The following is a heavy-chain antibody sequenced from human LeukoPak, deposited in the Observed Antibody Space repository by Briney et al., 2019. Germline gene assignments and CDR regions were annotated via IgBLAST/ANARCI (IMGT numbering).Heavy chain of an antibody. CDR2: IYHSGST. CDR3: ARVTRRGSGSYYNGWFDP. Sequence: PSETLSLTCTVSGYSISSGYYWGWIRQPPGMGLEWIGSIYHSGSTYYNPSLKSRVTISVDTSKNQFSLKLSSVTAADTAVYYCARVTRRGSGSYYNGWFDPWAREPLSPSPQ. D-gene: IGHD3-10*01. J-gene: IGHJ5*02. CDR1: GYSISSGYY. V-gene: IGHV4-38-2*02.